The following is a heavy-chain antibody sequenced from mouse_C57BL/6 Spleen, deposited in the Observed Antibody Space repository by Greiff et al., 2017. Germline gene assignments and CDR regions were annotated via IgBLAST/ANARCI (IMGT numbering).Heavy chain of an antibody. CDR2: LWRGGSP. CDR1: GFSLPSYG. V-gene: IGHV2-5*01. Sequence: VHLVESGPGLVQPSQSLSIPFTVSGFSLPSYGVPWVRQAPGKGLEWLGVLWRGGSPDYNAAFMSRLSITKDNSKSQVFFKMNSLQADDTAIYYCAKTGDYDEGFAYWGQGTLVTVSA. CDR3: AKTGDYDEGFAY. J-gene: IGHJ3*01. D-gene: IGHD2-4*01.